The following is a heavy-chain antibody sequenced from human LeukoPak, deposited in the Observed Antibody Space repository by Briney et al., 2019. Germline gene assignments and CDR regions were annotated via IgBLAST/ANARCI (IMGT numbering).Heavy chain of an antibody. Sequence: GGSLRLSCAASGFTLSTYEMSWVRQAPGKGLEWVSGISGSGGSTYYADSVKGRFTISRDNSKNTLYLQMNSLRAEDTAVYYCARDRAVVASKYFDYWGQGTLVTVSS. D-gene: IGHD6-19*01. CDR1: GFTLSTYE. V-gene: IGHV3-23*01. CDR3: ARDRAVVASKYFDY. CDR2: ISGSGGST. J-gene: IGHJ4*02.